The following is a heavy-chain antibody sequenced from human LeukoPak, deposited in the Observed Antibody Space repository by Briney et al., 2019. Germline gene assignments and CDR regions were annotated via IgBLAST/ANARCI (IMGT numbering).Heavy chain of an antibody. Sequence: PSETLSLTCAVYGGSFSGYYWSWIRPPPGKGLEWIGEINHSGGTNYNPSLKSRVTISVDTSKNQFSLKLSSVTAADTAVYYCAMTKGSVLLWFGGTRYFDYWGQGTLVTVSS. J-gene: IGHJ4*02. CDR2: INHSGGT. D-gene: IGHD3-10*01. CDR1: GGSFSGYY. V-gene: IGHV4-34*01. CDR3: AMTKGSVLLWFGGTRYFDY.